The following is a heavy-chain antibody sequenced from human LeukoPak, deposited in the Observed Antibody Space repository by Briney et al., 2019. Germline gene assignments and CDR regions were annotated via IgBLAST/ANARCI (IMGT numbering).Heavy chain of an antibody. J-gene: IGHJ5*02. CDR2: INGNGSST. V-gene: IGHV3-74*01. D-gene: IGHD1/OR15-1a*01. CDR1: GFTLSYYW. Sequence: PGGSLRLSCAASGFTLSYYWMHWVRQGPGKGLVWVSTINGNGSSTNYADSVKGRFTISRDNAKNTLYLEMNSLRVEDTAVYYCARDPRNKGFDPWGQGTLVTSP. CDR3: ARDPRNKGFDP.